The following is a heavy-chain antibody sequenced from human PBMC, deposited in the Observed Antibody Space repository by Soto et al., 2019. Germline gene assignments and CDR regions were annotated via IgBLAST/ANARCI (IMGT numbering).Heavy chain of an antibody. J-gene: IGHJ5*02. CDR3: ARYRPDGARLDP. V-gene: IGHV4-30-4*01. D-gene: IGHD6-6*01. Sequence: QVQLQESGPGLVKPSQTLSLTCTVSGGSISSGDYYWSWIRQPPGKGLEWIGYIYHSGSTYYNPSLKSRVTKSVYTSKNQSSLKLTSVTAADTAGYYWARYRPDGARLDPWGQGTLVTVSS. CDR1: GGSISSGDYY. CDR2: IYHSGST.